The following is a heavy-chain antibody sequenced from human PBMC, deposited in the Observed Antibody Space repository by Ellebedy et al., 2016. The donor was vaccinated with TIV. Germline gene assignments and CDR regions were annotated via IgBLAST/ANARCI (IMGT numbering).Heavy chain of an antibody. CDR3: ARQCHGGGCSGEYYYDS. CDR1: GGSIGTYY. D-gene: IGHD2-15*01. V-gene: IGHV4-59*08. CDR2: VFYTGST. J-gene: IGHJ4*02. Sequence: GSLRLXCTVSGGSIGTYYWNWIRQSPGKPLEWIGYVFYTGSTNNNPSLKSRLAISVDTSKNQFSLKLSSVTAADTAVYYCARQCHGGGCSGEYYYDSWGPGTLVTVSP.